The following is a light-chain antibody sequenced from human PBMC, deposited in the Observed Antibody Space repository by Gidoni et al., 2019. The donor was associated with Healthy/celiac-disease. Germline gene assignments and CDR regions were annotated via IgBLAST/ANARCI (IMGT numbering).Light chain of an antibody. CDR2: GAS. CDR3: QQYNNWPLT. V-gene: IGKV3-15*01. Sequence: EIVMTQSPATLSVSPGERATLSCRASQSVSSNLAWYQQKPGQAPRLLISGASTRAPGIPARFSGSGSGTEFTLTISSLQSEDFAVYYCQQYNNWPLTFGGGTKVEIK. J-gene: IGKJ4*01. CDR1: QSVSSN.